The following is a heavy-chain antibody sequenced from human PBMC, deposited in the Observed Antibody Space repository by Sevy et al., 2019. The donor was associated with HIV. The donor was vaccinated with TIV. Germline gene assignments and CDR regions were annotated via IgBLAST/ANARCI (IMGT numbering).Heavy chain of an antibody. V-gene: IGHV3-23*01. CDR2: ISSSGRST. J-gene: IGHJ6*02. Sequence: GGSLRLSCAASGFTFSSYAMNWVRQAPGKGLEWVSAISSSGRSTYYADSVEGRFTISRDNSENTLYLQMNSLRADDTAVYYCAKGYCSGGSCTGDSYYYGMDVWGQGTTVTVSS. CDR1: GFTFSSYA. CDR3: AKGYCSGGSCTGDSYYYGMDV. D-gene: IGHD2-15*01.